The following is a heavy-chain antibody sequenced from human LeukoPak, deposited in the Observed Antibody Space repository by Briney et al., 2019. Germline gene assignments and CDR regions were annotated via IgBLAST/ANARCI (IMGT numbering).Heavy chain of an antibody. CDR2: IYYSGST. D-gene: IGHD3-10*01. Sequence: SQTLSLTCTVSGGSICSGGYYWSWIRQHPGKGLEWIGYIYYSGSTYYNPSLKSRVTISVDTSKNQFSLKLSSVSAADTAVYYCARTFGELSPFDYWGQGTLVTVSS. CDR1: GGSICSGGYY. J-gene: IGHJ4*02. V-gene: IGHV4-31*03. CDR3: ARTFGELSPFDY.